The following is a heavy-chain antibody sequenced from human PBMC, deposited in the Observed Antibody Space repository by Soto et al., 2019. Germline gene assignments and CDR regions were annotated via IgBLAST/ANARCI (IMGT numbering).Heavy chain of an antibody. J-gene: IGHJ5*02. D-gene: IGHD3-3*01. CDR1: GGSFSGYY. CDR3: ARGGLIFGVVILNWFDP. V-gene: IGHV4-34*01. Sequence: SETLSLTCAVYGGSFSGYYWSWIRQPPGKGLEWIGEINHSGSTNYNPSLKSRVTISVDTSKNQFSLKLSSVTAADTAVYYCARGGLIFGVVILNWFDPWGKGTLVTVS. CDR2: INHSGST.